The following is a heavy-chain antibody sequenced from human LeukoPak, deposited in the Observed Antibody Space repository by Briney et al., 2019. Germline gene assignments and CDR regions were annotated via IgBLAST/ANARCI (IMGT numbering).Heavy chain of an antibody. CDR2: IIPIFGTA. CDR3: ARKGYCSGGSCFGRDAFDI. V-gene: IGHV1-69*05. Sequence: SVEVSCKASGGTFSSYAISWVRQAPGQGLEWMGRIIPIFGTANYAQKFQGRVTITTDESTSTAYMELSSLRSEDTAVYYCARKGYCSGGSCFGRDAFDIWGQGTMVTVSS. J-gene: IGHJ3*02. D-gene: IGHD2-15*01. CDR1: GGTFSSYA.